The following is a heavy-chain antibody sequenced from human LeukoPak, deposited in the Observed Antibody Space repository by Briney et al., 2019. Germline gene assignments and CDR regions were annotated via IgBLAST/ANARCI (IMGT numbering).Heavy chain of an antibody. CDR1: GYTFTSYY. D-gene: IGHD5-12*01. CDR2: INPSGGST. V-gene: IGHV1-46*01. Sequence: ASVKVSCKASGYTFTSYYMHWVRQAPGQGLEWMGIINPSGGSTSYAQKFQGRVTMTRDTSISTAYMELSRLRSDDTAVYYCARGHIVATMDYWGQGTLVTVSS. J-gene: IGHJ4*02. CDR3: ARGHIVATMDY.